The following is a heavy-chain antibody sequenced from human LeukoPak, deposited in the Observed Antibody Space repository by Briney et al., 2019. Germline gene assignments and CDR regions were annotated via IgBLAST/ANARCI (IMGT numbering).Heavy chain of an antibody. CDR2: ISYDGSNK. J-gene: IGHJ4*02. V-gene: IGHV3-30*04. D-gene: IGHD6-13*01. CDR1: GFTFSSYE. CDR3: VAAAGPTFDY. Sequence: GGSLRLSCAASGFTFSSYEMNWVRQAPGKGLEWVAVISYDGSNKYYADSVKGRFTISRDNSKNTLYLQMNSLRAEDTAVYYCVAAAGPTFDYWGQGTLVTVSS.